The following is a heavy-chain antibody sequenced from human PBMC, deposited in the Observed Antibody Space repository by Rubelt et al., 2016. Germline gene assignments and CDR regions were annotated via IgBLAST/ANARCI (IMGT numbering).Heavy chain of an antibody. V-gene: IGHV1-24*01. Sequence: GYTLTELSMHWVRQAPGKGLEWMGGFDPEDGETIYAQKLQGRVTTTEDTSTDTAYMELSSLRSEDTAVYYCATIREELLIGMDVWGQGTTVTVSS. CDR1: GYTLTELS. D-gene: IGHD1-26*01. CDR3: ATIREELLIGMDV. J-gene: IGHJ6*02. CDR2: FDPEDGET.